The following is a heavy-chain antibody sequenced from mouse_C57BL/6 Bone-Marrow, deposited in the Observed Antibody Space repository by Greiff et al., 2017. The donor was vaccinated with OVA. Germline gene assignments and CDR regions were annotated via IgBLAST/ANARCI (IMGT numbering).Heavy chain of an antibody. Sequence: EVKLVESGGGLVQPGGSLKLSCAASGFTFSDYYMYWVRQTPEKRLEWVAYISNGGGSTYYPDTVKGRFTISRDNAKNTLYLQMSRLKTEDTAIYYCARQGYYGSSYFDYWGQGTTLTVSS. CDR3: ARQGYYGSSYFDY. J-gene: IGHJ2*01. CDR2: ISNGGGST. V-gene: IGHV5-12*01. CDR1: GFTFSDYY. D-gene: IGHD1-1*01.